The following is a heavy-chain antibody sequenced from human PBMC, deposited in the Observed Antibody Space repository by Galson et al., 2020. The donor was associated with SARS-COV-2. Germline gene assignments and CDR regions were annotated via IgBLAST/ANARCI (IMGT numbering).Heavy chain of an antibody. D-gene: IGHD6-25*01. J-gene: IGHJ4*02. CDR2: IDWDGDK. CDR3: VRSVAATTTFDY. V-gene: IGHV2-70*01. CDR1: GFSLSTSGMC. Sequence: SGPTLVKPTQTLTLTCTFSGFSLSTSGMCVSWIRQPPGKALEWLALIDWDGDKYYSTSLKTRLTISKDTSKDQVVLRMTNMDPVDTATYYCVRSVAATTTFDYWGQGIPVTVPS.